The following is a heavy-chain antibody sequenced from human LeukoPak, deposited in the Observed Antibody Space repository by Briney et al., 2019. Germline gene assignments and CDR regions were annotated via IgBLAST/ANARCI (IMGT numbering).Heavy chain of an antibody. CDR3: ARVTYCSGGSCYDY. Sequence: GGSLRLSRAASGFTFSSYSMNWVRQAPGKGLEWVSYISSSGSTIYYADSVKGRFTISRDNAKNSLYLQMNSLRAEDTAVYYCARVTYCSGGSCYDYWGQGTLVTVSS. D-gene: IGHD2-15*01. CDR1: GFTFSSYS. J-gene: IGHJ4*02. V-gene: IGHV3-48*04. CDR2: ISSSGSTI.